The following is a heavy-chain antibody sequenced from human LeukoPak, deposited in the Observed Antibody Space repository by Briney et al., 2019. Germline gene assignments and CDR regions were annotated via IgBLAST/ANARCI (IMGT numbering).Heavy chain of an antibody. CDR1: GFTFSSYA. CDR2: ISGSGGST. CDR3: AKATPQYYYDSSGCDFDY. D-gene: IGHD3-22*01. Sequence: GGSLRLSCAASGFTFSSYAMSWVRQAPGRGLEWVSAISGSGGSTYYADSVKGRFTISRDNSKNTLYLQMNSLRAEDTAVYYCAKATPQYYYDSSGCDFDYWGPGTLVTVSS. J-gene: IGHJ4*02. V-gene: IGHV3-23*01.